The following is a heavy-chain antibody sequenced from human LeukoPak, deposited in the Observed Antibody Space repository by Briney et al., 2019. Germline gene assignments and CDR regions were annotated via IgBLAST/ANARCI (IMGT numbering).Heavy chain of an antibody. J-gene: IGHJ6*02. Sequence: GGSLRLYCAASGFTFSSYWMSWVRQAPGKGLEWVANIKQDGSEKYYVDSVKGRFTISRDNAKNSLYLQMNSLRAEDTAVYYCARDQWKAAAFYYYYGMDVWGQGTTVTVSS. CDR3: ARDQWKAAAFYYYYGMDV. CDR1: GFTFSSYW. V-gene: IGHV3-7*01. D-gene: IGHD6-13*01. CDR2: IKQDGSEK.